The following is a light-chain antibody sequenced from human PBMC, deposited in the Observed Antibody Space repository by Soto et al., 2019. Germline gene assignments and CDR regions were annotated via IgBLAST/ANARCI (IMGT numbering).Light chain of an antibody. V-gene: IGLV2-14*01. CDR3: SSHTSSSSSVV. CDR1: SSDVGTYNY. J-gene: IGLJ2*01. CDR2: DVS. Sequence: QSALTQPASVSGSPGQSITISCTGTSSDVGTYNYVSWYQQHPGKAPKLMIYDVSNRPSGVSDRFSGSKSGNTASLTISGLQAEDEADYYCSSHTSSSSSVVFGGGTKLTVL.